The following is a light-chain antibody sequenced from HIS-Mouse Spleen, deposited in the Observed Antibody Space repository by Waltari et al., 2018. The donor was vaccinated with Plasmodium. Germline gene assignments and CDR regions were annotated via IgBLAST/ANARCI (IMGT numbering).Light chain of an antibody. CDR1: PSVSSN. J-gene: IGKJ1*01. Sequence: IVMTQSPATLSLSPGETDTLSCRASPSVSSNLAWYQQKHGQAPRLLIYGASTRATRIPARFSGSGSGTEFTLTISSMQSEDFAVYYCQQYNNWPRGTFGQGTKVEIK. CDR2: GAS. V-gene: IGKV3-15*01. CDR3: QQYNNWPRGT.